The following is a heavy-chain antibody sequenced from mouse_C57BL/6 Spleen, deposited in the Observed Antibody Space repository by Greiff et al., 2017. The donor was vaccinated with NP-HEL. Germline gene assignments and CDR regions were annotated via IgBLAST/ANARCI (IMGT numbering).Heavy chain of an antibody. V-gene: IGHV1-64*01. CDR2: IHPNSGST. J-gene: IGHJ1*03. Sequence: VQLQQPGAELVKPGASVKLSCKASGYTFTSYWMHWVKQRPGQGLEWIGMIHPNSGSTNYNEKFKSKATLTVDKSSSTAYMQLSSLTSEDSAVYYCARGHYGSSSWYVDVWGTGTTVTVSS. CDR1: GYTFTSYW. CDR3: ARGHYGSSSWYVDV. D-gene: IGHD1-1*01.